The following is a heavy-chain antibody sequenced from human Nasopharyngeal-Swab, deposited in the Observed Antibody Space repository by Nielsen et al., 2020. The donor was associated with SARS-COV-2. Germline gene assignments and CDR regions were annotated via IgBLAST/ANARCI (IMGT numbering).Heavy chain of an antibody. V-gene: IGHV3-11*04. J-gene: IGHJ4*02. CDR2: ISSSGSTI. CDR1: GFTFSDYY. D-gene: IGHD3-10*01. CDR3: ARSYEYYYGSGSYYKSAQDY. Sequence: GESLKISCAASGFTFSDYYMSWIRQAPGKGLEWVSYISSSGSTIYYADSVKGRFTISRDNAKNSLYLQMNSLRAEDTAVYYCARSYEYYYGSGSYYKSAQDYWGQGTLVTVSS.